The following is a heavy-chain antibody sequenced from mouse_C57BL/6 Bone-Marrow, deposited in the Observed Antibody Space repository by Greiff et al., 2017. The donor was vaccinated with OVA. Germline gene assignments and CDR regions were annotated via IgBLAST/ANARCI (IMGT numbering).Heavy chain of an antibody. CDR1: GFTFSSYA. CDR2: ISSGGDYI. D-gene: IGHD1-1*01. V-gene: IGHV5-9-1*02. J-gene: IGHJ3*01. CDR3: TRAPFYYYGSSPWFAY. Sequence: EVKLVESGEGLVKPGGSLKLSCAASGFTFSSYAMSWVRQTPEKRLEWVAYISSGGDYIYYADTVKGRFTISRDNARNTLYLQMSSLKSEDTAMYYCTRAPFYYYGSSPWFAYWGQGTLVTVSA.